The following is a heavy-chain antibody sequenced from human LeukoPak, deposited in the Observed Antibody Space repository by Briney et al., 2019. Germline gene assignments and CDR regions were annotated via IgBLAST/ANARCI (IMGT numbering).Heavy chain of an antibody. CDR3: ARDGTGWDY. Sequence: GGSLRLSCAASGFTFSSYEMNWVRQAPGKGLEWVSYISSSSSTIYYADSVKGRFTISRDNAKNSLYPQMNSLRAEGTAVYYCARDGTGWDYWGQGTLVTVSS. CDR2: ISSSSSTI. J-gene: IGHJ4*02. CDR1: GFTFSSYE. V-gene: IGHV3-48*01. D-gene: IGHD2-15*01.